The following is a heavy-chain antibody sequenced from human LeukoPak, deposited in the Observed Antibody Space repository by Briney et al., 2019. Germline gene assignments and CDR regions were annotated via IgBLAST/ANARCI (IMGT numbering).Heavy chain of an antibody. J-gene: IGHJ5*02. CDR3: AKDLDDYYGSGSHPSFDP. CDR2: IGTSGTYI. V-gene: IGHV3-21*01. Sequence: PGGSLRLSCVVSGFTFSSYNMNWVRQAPGKGLEWVASIGTSGTYIYYAGSMTGRFTISRDNAKNSLYLQMNSLRAEDTAVYYCAKDLDDYYGSGSHPSFDPWGQGTLVTVSS. CDR1: GFTFSSYN. D-gene: IGHD3-10*01.